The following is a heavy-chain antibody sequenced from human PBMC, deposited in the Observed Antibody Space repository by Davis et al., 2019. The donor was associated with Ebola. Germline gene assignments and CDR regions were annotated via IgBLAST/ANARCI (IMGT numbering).Heavy chain of an antibody. Sequence: PGESLKISCAASGFTFSSYAMHWVRQAPGKGLEWVAVIWYDGSNKYYADSVKGRFTISRDNSKNTLYLQMNSLRDEDTAVYYCARADYGDYNWYFDLWGRGTLVTVSS. J-gene: IGHJ2*01. CDR1: GFTFSSYA. CDR3: ARADYGDYNWYFDL. CDR2: IWYDGSNK. D-gene: IGHD4-17*01. V-gene: IGHV3-33*08.